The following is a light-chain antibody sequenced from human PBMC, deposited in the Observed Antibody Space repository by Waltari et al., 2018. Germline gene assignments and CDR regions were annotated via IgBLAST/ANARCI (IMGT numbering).Light chain of an antibody. Sequence: EIVLTQSPGTLSLSPGERATLSCRASQRVGNNYLTWYQQKPGQAPRLLIYDASTRASGIPDRFSGSGSVTDFTLTISRLEPEDLAVYYCQQYGDSPLYTFGQGTKLEI. CDR2: DAS. J-gene: IGKJ2*01. CDR3: QQYGDSPLYT. V-gene: IGKV3-20*01. CDR1: QRVGNNY.